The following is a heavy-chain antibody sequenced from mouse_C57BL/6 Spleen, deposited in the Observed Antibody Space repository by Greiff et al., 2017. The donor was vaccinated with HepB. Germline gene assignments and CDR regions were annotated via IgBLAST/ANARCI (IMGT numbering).Heavy chain of an antibody. J-gene: IGHJ3*01. V-gene: IGHV1-76*01. CDR2: IYPGSGNT. D-gene: IGHD1-1*01. Sequence: VQLQQSGAELVRPGASVKLSCKASGYTFTDYYINWVKQRPGQGLEWIARIYPGSGNTYYNEKFKGKATLTAEKSSSTAYMQLSSLTSEDSAVYVGARGGYGSSSAWFAYWGQGTLVTVSA. CDR1: GYTFTDYY. CDR3: ARGGYGSSSAWFAY.